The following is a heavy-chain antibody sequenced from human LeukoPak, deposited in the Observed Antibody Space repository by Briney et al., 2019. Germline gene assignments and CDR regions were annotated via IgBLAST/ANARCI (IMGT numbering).Heavy chain of an antibody. CDR3: ARLRVGATGYFDS. D-gene: IGHD1-26*01. Sequence: KPSGTLSLTCTVSGGSISSSSYHWGWIRQPPGKGLEWIGSVYYSGSTYNNPSLKSRVTISVDTSKKQFSLKISSVTAADTAVYYCARLRVGATGYFDSWGQGTLVTVSS. CDR1: GGSISSSSYH. CDR2: VYYSGST. V-gene: IGHV4-39*01. J-gene: IGHJ4*02.